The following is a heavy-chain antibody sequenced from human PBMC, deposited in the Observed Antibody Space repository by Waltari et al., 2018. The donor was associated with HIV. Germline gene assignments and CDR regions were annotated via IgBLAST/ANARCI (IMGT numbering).Heavy chain of an antibody. Sequence: QVRPIQSTSEVKKPGASLRLSRQDSGYKFAPYALNWLRQGPGQGLAWLGWINTVSGQATVLQSFFGRVDISLNNSLLTTFLEIKDLRLEDAATYYCARGRSSRWFRPWGGFDTWGQGT. D-gene: IGHD3-9*01. CDR2: INTVSGQA. CDR3: ARGRSSRWFRPWGGFDT. V-gene: IGHV7-4-1*02. J-gene: IGHJ1*01. CDR1: GYKFAPYA.